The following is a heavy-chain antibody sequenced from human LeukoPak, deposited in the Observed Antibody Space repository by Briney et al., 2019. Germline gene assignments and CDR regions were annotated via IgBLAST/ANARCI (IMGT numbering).Heavy chain of an antibody. CDR3: ASFAGYYDSSGDDY. J-gene: IGHJ4*02. D-gene: IGHD3-22*01. CDR1: GFTFSSYE. V-gene: IGHV3-48*03. Sequence: GGSLRLSCAASGFTFSSYEMNWVRQAPGKGLEWVSYISSSGSTIYYADSVKGRFTISRDNAKNSLYLQMNSLRAEDRAVYYCASFAGYYDSSGDDYWGQGTLVTVSS. CDR2: ISSSGSTI.